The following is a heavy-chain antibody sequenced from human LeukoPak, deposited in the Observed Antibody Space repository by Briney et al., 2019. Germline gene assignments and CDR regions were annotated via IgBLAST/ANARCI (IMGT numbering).Heavy chain of an antibody. J-gene: IGHJ4*02. D-gene: IGHD4-17*01. Sequence: GGSLRLSYAASGFIFSPYSMNGVRQTPGKGLAWISYISSGSGTTYYGDSVQGRFIPSRDNAKNSLHLQMNSLRAEDTGVYYCAKDRGNDYGVFDYWGQGILVTVSS. CDR3: AKDRGNDYGVFDY. V-gene: IGHV3-48*01. CDR1: GFIFSPYS. CDR2: ISSGSGTT.